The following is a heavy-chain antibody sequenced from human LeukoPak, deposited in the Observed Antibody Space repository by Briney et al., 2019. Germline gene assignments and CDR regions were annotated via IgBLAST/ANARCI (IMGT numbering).Heavy chain of an antibody. D-gene: IGHD6-13*01. CDR2: IGSGGSPI. CDR3: ARLGIITAAGSNDY. J-gene: IGHJ4*02. CDR1: GFTFSHFF. Sequence: GGSLRLSCAASGFTFSHFFMNWIRQAPGKGLECVSYIGSGGSPIYYADSVKGRFTVSRDNAKNSLYLQMNSLRAEDTAVYYCARLGIITAAGSNDYWGQGTLVTVSS. V-gene: IGHV3-11*01.